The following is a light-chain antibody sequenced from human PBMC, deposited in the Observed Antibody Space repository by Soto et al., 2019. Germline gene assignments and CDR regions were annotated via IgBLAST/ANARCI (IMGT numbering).Light chain of an antibody. CDR2: EVS. CDR1: QSLIHSDGNTY. CDR3: MQGTHWPWT. V-gene: IGKV2-30*02. J-gene: IGKJ1*01. Sequence: DVVMTQSPLSLPVTLGQPASISCRSSQSLIHSDGNTYLNWFQQRPSQSPRRLIYEVSDRDSGVPERFSGSGSGTDFTLKISRVEAEDVGVYYCMQGTHWPWTFGQGTEVEIK.